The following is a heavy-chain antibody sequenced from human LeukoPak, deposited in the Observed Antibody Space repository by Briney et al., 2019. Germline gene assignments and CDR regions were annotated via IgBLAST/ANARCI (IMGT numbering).Heavy chain of an antibody. V-gene: IGHV1-18*01. CDR2: ISAYNGNT. CDR3: ARPYYDLWSGSLYYYYMDV. J-gene: IGHJ6*03. Sequence: ASVKVSCKASGYTFTSYGISWVRQAPGQGLEWMGWISAYNGNTNYAQKLQGRVTMTTDTSTSTAYMELRSLRSDDTAVYYCARPYYDLWSGSLYYYYMDVWGKGTTVTVSS. CDR1: GYTFTSYG. D-gene: IGHD3-3*01.